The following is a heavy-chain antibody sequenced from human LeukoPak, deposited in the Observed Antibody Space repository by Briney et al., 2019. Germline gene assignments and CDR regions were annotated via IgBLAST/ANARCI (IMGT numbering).Heavy chain of an antibody. CDR2: ISAYNGNT. CDR3: ARDREIAAAGYYYMDV. D-gene: IGHD6-13*01. CDR1: GYTFTSYG. J-gene: IGHJ6*03. V-gene: IGHV1-18*01. Sequence: ASVKVSCKASGYTFTSYGISWVRQAPGQGLEWMGWISAYNGNTNYAQKLQGRVTMTTDTSTSTAYMELSSLRSEDTAVYYCARDREIAAAGYYYMDVWGKGTTVTVSS.